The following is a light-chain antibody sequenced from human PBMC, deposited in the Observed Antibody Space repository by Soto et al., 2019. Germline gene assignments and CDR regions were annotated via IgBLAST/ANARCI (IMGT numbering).Light chain of an antibody. CDR3: QQYNNWPPIT. CDR1: QGVSSN. J-gene: IGKJ5*01. V-gene: IGKV3-15*01. Sequence: EIVIAQSSATLSVSPGERATLSCRASQGVSSNLAWYQQKPGQAPRLLIYGASTRATSIPARFSGSGSGTEFTLTISSLQSEDFAVYYCQQYNNWPPITFGQGTRLEIK. CDR2: GAS.